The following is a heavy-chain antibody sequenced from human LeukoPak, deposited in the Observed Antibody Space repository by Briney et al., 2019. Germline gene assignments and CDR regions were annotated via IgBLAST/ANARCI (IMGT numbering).Heavy chain of an antibody. CDR3: ARRLGLRWDLQAFDI. D-gene: IGHD4-23*01. Sequence: ASVKVSCKASGYSFSSYDINWVRQATGQGLEWMGWMNPDSGNSGYAQDFQGRVTITRDTSISTAFMELSSLGSEDTGVYYCARRLGLRWDLQAFDIWGQGTMVTVSS. CDR2: MNPDSGNS. V-gene: IGHV1-8*03. J-gene: IGHJ3*02. CDR1: GYSFSSYD.